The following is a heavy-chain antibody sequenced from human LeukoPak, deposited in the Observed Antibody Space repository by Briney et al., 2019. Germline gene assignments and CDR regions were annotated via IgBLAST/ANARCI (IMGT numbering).Heavy chain of an antibody. J-gene: IGHJ3*01. CDR3: AKLGYCSGGSCYPIDAFDF. CDR1: GYRSTSYW. D-gene: IGHD2-15*01. Sequence: GESLKISCKVSGYRSTSYWIAWVRQMPGKGLEWMGIINPGDSDTRYSPSFEGHVTISADKSISTAYLQWSSLKASDTAMYYCAKLGYCSGGSCYPIDAFDFWGQGTMVTVAS. CDR2: INPGDSDT. V-gene: IGHV5-51*01.